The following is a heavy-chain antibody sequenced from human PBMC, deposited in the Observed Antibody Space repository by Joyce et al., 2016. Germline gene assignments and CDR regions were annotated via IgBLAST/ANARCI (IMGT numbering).Heavy chain of an antibody. CDR3: ARDWASSFDS. V-gene: IGHV3-30-3*01. J-gene: IGHJ4*02. Sequence: QVHLAESGGGVVQPGKSLRLSCTASGFNFSAHSMHWVRQAQGKGLEWVAVISNDGTSTYYADSVKGRFTISRDNSRNTFSLQMNSLRPEDTAVYFCARDWASSFDSWGQGTLVSVSS. D-gene: IGHD3-16*01. CDR2: ISNDGTST. CDR1: GFNFSAHS.